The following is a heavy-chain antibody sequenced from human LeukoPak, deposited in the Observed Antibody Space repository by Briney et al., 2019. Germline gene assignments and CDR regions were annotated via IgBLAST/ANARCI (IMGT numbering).Heavy chain of an antibody. V-gene: IGHV1-69*04. D-gene: IGHD2-15*01. CDR1: GGTFSSYA. CDR3: ATRAGSFSSNF. CDR2: IIPILGIA. Sequence: SVKVSCKASGGTFSSYAISWVRQAPGQGLEWMGRIIPILGIANYAQKFQGRVTITADKSTSTAYMELSSLRSEDTAVYYCATRAGSFSSNFWGQGTLVTVSS. J-gene: IGHJ4*02.